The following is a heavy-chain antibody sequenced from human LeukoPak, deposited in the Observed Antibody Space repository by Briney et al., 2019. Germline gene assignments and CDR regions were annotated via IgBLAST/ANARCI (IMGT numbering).Heavy chain of an antibody. V-gene: IGHV3-30*18. Sequence: GRSLRLSCAASGFTFSSYGMHWVRQAPGKGLEWVAVISYDGSNKYYADSVKGRFTIFRDNSKNTLYLQMNSLRAEDTAVYYCAKDAGPLGYCSGGSCYPVDYWGQGTLVTVSS. CDR1: GFTFSSYG. CDR3: AKDAGPLGYCSGGSCYPVDY. J-gene: IGHJ4*02. CDR2: ISYDGSNK. D-gene: IGHD2-15*01.